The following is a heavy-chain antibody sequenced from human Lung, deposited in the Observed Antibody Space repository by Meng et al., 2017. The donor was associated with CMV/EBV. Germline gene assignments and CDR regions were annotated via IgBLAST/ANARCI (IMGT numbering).Heavy chain of an antibody. V-gene: IGHV1-18*01. J-gene: IGHJ4*02. D-gene: IGHD6-19*01. CDR2: ISCYNGDT. CDR1: GNTFTHHG. Sequence: QVQRMQSGAWVTKPGAPGRVPCKDSGNTFTHHGISWIRQAPGQGLEWMGWISCYNGDTNYAQKFQGRVTMTTDTSTSTAYMDLRSLRSDDTAVYYCARDPSNTSGRYAYFDYWGQGTLVTVSS. CDR3: ARDPSNTSGRYAYFDY.